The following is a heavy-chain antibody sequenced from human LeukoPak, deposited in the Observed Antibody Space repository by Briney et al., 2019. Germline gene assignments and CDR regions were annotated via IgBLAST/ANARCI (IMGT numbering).Heavy chain of an antibody. J-gene: IGHJ6*02. CDR1: GFTFSSYA. Sequence: PGGSLRLSCAASGFTFSSYAMSWVRQTPGKGLEWVSAISGSGGSTYYADSVKGRFTISRDNSKNTLYLQMNSLRAEDTAVYYCANTDYGVLHYYYGMDVWGQGTTVTVSS. CDR3: ANTDYGVLHYYYGMDV. V-gene: IGHV3-23*01. CDR2: ISGSGGST. D-gene: IGHD4-17*01.